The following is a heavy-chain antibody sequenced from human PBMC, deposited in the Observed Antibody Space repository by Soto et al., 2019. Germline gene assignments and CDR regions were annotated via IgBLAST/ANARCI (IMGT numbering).Heavy chain of an antibody. D-gene: IGHD6-19*01. CDR1: GYSFTSYL. V-gene: IGHV5-51*01. CDR3: ARHRAVAGTTPGY. Sequence: EVQLVQSGAEVKKPGESLKISCKGTGYSFTSYLIGWVRQMPGKGLEWMGIIYPGDSDTRYSPSFQGQVTISATKSINTAYLQWSSLKASDTAMYYCARHRAVAGTTPGYWGQGTLVTVSS. CDR2: IYPGDSDT. J-gene: IGHJ4*02.